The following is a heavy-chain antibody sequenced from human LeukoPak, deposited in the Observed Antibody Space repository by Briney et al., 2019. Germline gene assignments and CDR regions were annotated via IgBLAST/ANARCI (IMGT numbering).Heavy chain of an antibody. Sequence: GGSLRLSCAASGFTFSSYEMNWVRQAPGKGLEWVSYISSSGSTIYYADSVKGRFTISRDNAKNSLYLQMNSLRAEDMAVYYCATGGAIDAPHWGQGTLVTVSS. D-gene: IGHD1-1*01. V-gene: IGHV3-48*03. J-gene: IGHJ4*02. CDR2: ISSSGSTI. CDR1: GFTFSSYE. CDR3: ATGGAIDAPH.